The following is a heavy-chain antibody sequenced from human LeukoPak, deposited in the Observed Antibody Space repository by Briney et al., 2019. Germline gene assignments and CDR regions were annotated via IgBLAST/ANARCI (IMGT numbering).Heavy chain of an antibody. CDR1: GGTFSSYA. J-gene: IGHJ4*02. CDR2: IIPIFGTA. D-gene: IGHD4-23*01. V-gene: IGHV1-69*05. CDR3: ARDGTVGMYFDY. Sequence: SVKVSCKASGGTFSSYAISWVRQAPGQGLEWMGGIIPIFGTANYAQKFQGRVTITTDESTSTAYMELSSLRSEDTAEYYCARDGTVGMYFDYWGQGTLVTVSS.